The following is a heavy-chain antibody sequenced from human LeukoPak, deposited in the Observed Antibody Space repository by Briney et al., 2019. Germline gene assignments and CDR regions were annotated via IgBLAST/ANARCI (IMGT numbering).Heavy chain of an antibody. CDR2: IYYSGST. V-gene: IGHV4-39*07. CDR3: ARGGFWSGYYPPPRPIDY. D-gene: IGHD3-3*01. J-gene: IGHJ4*02. CDR1: GGSISSSSYY. Sequence: PSETLSLTCTVSGGSISSSSYYWGWIRQPPGKGLEWIGSIYYSGSTYYNPSLKSRVTISVDTSKNQFSLKLSSVTAADTAVYYCARGGFWSGYYPPPRPIDYWGQGTLVTVSS.